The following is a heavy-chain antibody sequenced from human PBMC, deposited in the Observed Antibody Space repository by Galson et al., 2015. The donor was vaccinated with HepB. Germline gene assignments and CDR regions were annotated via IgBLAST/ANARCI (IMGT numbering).Heavy chain of an antibody. CDR3: ARREGYSFDY. Sequence: SGAEVKKPGESLKISCKGSGYSFTAYWIGWARQMPGKGLEWMGIIFPGDSDTRYSPSFQGQATISADKSISTAYLQWNSLKASDTAMYYCARREGYSFDYWGHGTLVPVSS. V-gene: IGHV5-51*01. CDR2: IFPGDSDT. CDR1: GYSFTAYW. J-gene: IGHJ4*01.